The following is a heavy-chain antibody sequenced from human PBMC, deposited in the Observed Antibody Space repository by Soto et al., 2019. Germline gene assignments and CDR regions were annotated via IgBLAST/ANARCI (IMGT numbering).Heavy chain of an antibody. J-gene: IGHJ4*02. CDR2: TYYRSKWYN. Sequence: SQTLSLTCAIYGDSVSSNSAAWNWIRQSPSRGLEWLGRTYYRSKWYNDYAESVKSRITINPDTSKNQFSLQLNSVTPEDTAVYYCARDLREYDFWSGYYFFDYWGQGTLVTVSS. D-gene: IGHD3-3*01. CDR1: GDSVSSNSAA. CDR3: ARDLREYDFWSGYYFFDY. V-gene: IGHV6-1*01.